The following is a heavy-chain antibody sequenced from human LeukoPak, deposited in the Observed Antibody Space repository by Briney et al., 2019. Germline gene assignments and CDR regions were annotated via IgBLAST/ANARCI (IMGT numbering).Heavy chain of an antibody. Sequence: GGSLRLSCAASGFIFSSYGMHWARQAPGKGLEWVAVIWYDGSKRNYADSVKGRFTISRDNSKNMLYLEMNSLRAEDTAVYYCAKGGWLEYWGQGTLVTVCS. CDR2: IWYDGSKR. CDR1: GFIFSSYG. J-gene: IGHJ4*02. V-gene: IGHV3-33*03. CDR3: AKGGWLEY. D-gene: IGHD6-19*01.